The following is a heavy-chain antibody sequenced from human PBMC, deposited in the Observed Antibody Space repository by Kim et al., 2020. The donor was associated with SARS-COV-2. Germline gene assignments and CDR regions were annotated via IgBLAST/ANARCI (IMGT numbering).Heavy chain of an antibody. Sequence: YYADSVTGRFTISRDNSKNTLYLQMSSLRAEDTAVYYCVNNHDGGSGGNYWGQGTLVTVSS. J-gene: IGHJ4*02. CDR3: VNNHDGGSGGNY. D-gene: IGHD6-19*01. V-gene: IGHV3-64D*09.